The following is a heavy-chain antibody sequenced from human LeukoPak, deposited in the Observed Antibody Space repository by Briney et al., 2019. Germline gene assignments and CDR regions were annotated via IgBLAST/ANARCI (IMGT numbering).Heavy chain of an antibody. CDR3: ARASCSGGTCPRGWYFDY. J-gene: IGHJ4*02. V-gene: IGHV4-59*01. CDR1: GXSISSYY. D-gene: IGHD2-15*01. CDR2: IYYSGST. Sequence: SETLSLTCTVSGXSISSYYWSWIRQPPGKGREWIGYIYYSGSTNYNPSLKSRVTISIDTSKKQFSLRLSSVTAADTAVYYCARASCSGGTCPRGWYFDYWGQGTLVTVSS.